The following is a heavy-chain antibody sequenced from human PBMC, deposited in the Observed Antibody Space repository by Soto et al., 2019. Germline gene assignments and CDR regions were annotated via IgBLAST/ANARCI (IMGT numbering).Heavy chain of an antibody. D-gene: IGHD1-7*01. CDR1: GFTFSAFE. CDR2: IYNSGSTM. CDR3: VKTRLADPELMGYYYGMDV. V-gene: IGHV3-48*03. J-gene: IGHJ6*02. Sequence: GGSLRLSCAASGFTFSAFEMNWVRQAPGKGLEWLSYIYNSGSTMTYADSVKGRFTISRDNSKNTLYLQMSSLKAEDTAIYYCVKTRLADPELMGYYYGMDVWGQGTTVTVSS.